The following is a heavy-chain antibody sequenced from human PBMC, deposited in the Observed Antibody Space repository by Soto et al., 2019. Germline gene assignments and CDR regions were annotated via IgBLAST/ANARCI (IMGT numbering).Heavy chain of an antibody. CDR2: IYYSGST. D-gene: IGHD1-26*01. CDR3: VVYPWAGAGMDG. Sequence: SETLSLTCTVSGGSISSGGYYWSWIRQHPGKGLEWIGYIYYSGSTYYNPSLKSRVTISVDTSKNQFSLKLSSVTAADTAVYYCVVYPWAGAGMDGWGQGTTVTVSS. V-gene: IGHV4-31*03. J-gene: IGHJ6*02. CDR1: GGSISSGGYY.